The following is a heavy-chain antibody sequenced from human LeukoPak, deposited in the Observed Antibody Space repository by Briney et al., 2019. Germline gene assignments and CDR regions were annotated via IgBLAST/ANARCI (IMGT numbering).Heavy chain of an antibody. Sequence: SETLSLPCAVYGGSFSGYYWSWIRQPPGKGLEWIGEINHSGSTNYNPSLKSRVTISVDTSKNQFSLKLSSVTAADTAVHYCAKVVDSNDAFDIWGQGTMVTVSS. D-gene: IGHD2-15*01. J-gene: IGHJ3*02. CDR2: INHSGST. CDR3: AKVVDSNDAFDI. CDR1: GGSFSGYY. V-gene: IGHV4-34*01.